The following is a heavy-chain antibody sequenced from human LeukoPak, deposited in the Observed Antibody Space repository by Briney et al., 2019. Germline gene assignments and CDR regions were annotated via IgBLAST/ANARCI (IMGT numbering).Heavy chain of an antibody. CDR1: GYTFTGYY. D-gene: IGHD2/OR15-2a*01. V-gene: IGHV1-2*02. Sequence: ASVKVTFMASGYTFTGYYMHWVRQAPGQGFEWMGWINPDSGGTNNAQKFQGRVTMTRDTSISTAYMELSRLRSDDTAVYYCARTFYDTLDSDAFDIWGQGTMVIVSS. J-gene: IGHJ3*02. CDR3: ARTFYDTLDSDAFDI. CDR2: INPDSGGT.